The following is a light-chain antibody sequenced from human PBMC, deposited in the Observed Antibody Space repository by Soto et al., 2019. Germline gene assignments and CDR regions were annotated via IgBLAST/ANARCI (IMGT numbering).Light chain of an antibody. V-gene: IGKV3-20*01. CDR1: QSVGGSR. CDR2: GAW. Sequence: EIVLTQSPGTLSLSPGERATLSCRASQSVGGSRIAWYQQKPGQAPRLLIYGAWNRVTGIPGRFSGSGSGTDSTLTISRLEPEDFAVYYCQQYGNSPSTFGQGTKV. J-gene: IGKJ1*01. CDR3: QQYGNSPST.